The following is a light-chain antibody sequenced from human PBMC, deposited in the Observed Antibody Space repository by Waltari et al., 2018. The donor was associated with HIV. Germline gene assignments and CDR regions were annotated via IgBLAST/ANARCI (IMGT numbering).Light chain of an antibody. J-gene: IGLJ2*01. CDR2: RNN. CDR1: SSNIGSNY. Sequence: QSVLTQPPSASGTPGQRVTISCSGSSSNIGSNYVYWYQQLPGTAPKLLIQRNNQRPSGVPVRFSGSKSGTSASLAISGLRSEDEADYYCAAWDDSLSGYVVFGGGTKLTVL. V-gene: IGLV1-47*01. CDR3: AAWDDSLSGYVV.